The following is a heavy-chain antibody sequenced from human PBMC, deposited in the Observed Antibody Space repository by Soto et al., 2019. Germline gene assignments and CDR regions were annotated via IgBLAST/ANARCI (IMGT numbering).Heavy chain of an antibody. CDR2: ISAYNGNT. CDR1: GYTFTSYG. D-gene: IGHD3-16*01. J-gene: IGHJ3*02. CDR3: ARYQLKVGEGGIAVYTIGSLDI. Sequence: ASVKVSCKASGYTFTSYGISWVRQAPGQGLEWMGWISAYNGNTNYAQKFQGRVTMTTDTSTSTAYMELRSLRSDDTAVYYCARYQLKVGEGGIAVYTIGSLDIWGQGTMVTVSS. V-gene: IGHV1-18*01.